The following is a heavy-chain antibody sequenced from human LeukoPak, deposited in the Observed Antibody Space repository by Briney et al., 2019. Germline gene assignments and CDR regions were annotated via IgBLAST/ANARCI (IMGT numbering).Heavy chain of an antibody. CDR1: GFTFRTSW. V-gene: IGHV3-7*01. CDR2: IKYDGTVK. D-gene: IGHD6-13*01. Sequence: GGSLRLSCTASGFTFRTSWMSWVRQSPGKGLEFLANIKYDGTVKNYVDSVKGRFTISRDNPKNSLYLQMDSLRAEDTAVYYCARDSDSSSFDYWGQGALVTVSS. J-gene: IGHJ4*02. CDR3: ARDSDSSSFDY.